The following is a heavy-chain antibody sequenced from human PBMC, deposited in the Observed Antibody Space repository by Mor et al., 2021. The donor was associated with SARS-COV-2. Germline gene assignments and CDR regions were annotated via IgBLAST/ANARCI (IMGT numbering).Heavy chain of an antibody. V-gene: IGHV1-18*01. Sequence: QAPGQGLEWMGWISAYNGNTNYAQKLQGRVTMTTDTSTSTAYMELRSLRSDDTAVYYCAKSKKIDFPSPEYYFDYWGQGT. D-gene: IGHD3-3*01. J-gene: IGHJ4*02. CDR3: AKSKKIDFPSPEYYFDY. CDR2: ISAYNGNT.